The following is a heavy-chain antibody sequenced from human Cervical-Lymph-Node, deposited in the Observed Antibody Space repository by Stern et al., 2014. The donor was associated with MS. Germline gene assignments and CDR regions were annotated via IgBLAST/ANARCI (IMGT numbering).Heavy chain of an antibody. Sequence: QMQLVQSGAEVKKPGSSVKVACKASGGTFRSHALSWVRQAPGQGLEWMGGIYHIFGTSNYAQNFQGRVTITADESTSTAYVELSSLRSEDTAVYYCARVWNDGGIDYWGQGTLVTVSS. D-gene: IGHD1-1*01. CDR1: GGTFRSHA. CDR2: IYHIFGTS. CDR3: ARVWNDGGIDY. V-gene: IGHV1-69*01. J-gene: IGHJ4*02.